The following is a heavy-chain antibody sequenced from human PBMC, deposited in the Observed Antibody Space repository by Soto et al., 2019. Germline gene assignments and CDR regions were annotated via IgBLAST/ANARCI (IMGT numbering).Heavy chain of an antibody. D-gene: IGHD6-19*01. Sequence: GGSLRLSCAASGFTLNSFFMHWVRHAPGKGLMWVSRISNDGSSTTYADSVKGRFTVSRDNPKNTLFLQMNSLRGEDTAVYYYTKPRSSLQWPHFDPWGHGTMVTV. J-gene: IGHJ5*02. CDR1: GFTLNSFF. V-gene: IGHV3-74*01. CDR2: ISNDGSST. CDR3: TKPRSSLQWPHFDP.